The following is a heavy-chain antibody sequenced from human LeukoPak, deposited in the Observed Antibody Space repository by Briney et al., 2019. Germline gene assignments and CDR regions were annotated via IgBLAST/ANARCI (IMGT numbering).Heavy chain of an antibody. V-gene: IGHV3-48*01. CDR2: ISSSSSTI. Sequence: GGSLRLSCAASGFTFSSYSMNWVRQAPGKGLEWVSYISSSSSTIYYADSVKGRFTISRDNAKNSLYLQMNSLRAEDTAVYYCARDPSSSTSWDYYYYYMDVWGKGTTVTVSS. J-gene: IGHJ6*03. CDR1: GFTFSSYS. CDR3: ARDPSSSTSWDYYYYYMDV. D-gene: IGHD2-2*01.